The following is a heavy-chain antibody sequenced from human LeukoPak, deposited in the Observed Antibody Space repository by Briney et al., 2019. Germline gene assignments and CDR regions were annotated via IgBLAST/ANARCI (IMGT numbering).Heavy chain of an antibody. CDR1: GFIFSSYT. CDR2: IHPTNNPI. CDR3: ARDAGIAAFDI. Sequence: GGSLRLSCETSGFIFSSYTMKWVRQAPGKGLEWVSSIHPTNNPIHYADSVKGRFTISRDNPKHSLYLQMNSLRAEDTAVYYCARDAGIAAFDIWGQGTMVTVSS. V-gene: IGHV3-21*06. D-gene: IGHD1-26*01. J-gene: IGHJ3*02.